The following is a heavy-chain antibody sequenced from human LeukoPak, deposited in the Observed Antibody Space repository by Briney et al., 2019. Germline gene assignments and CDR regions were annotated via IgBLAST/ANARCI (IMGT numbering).Heavy chain of an antibody. CDR3: ARESGYVDAELDY. CDR2: KSYDGSNK. D-gene: IGHD3-10*01. Sequence: GGSLRLSCAASGFTFSSYAMHWVRQAPGKGLEGVAVKSYDGSNKYYADSVKGRFTISRDNFKNSLYLQMSSLRAEDTAVYYCARESGYVDAELDYWGQGTLVTVSS. CDR1: GFTFSSYA. J-gene: IGHJ4*02. V-gene: IGHV3-30-3*01.